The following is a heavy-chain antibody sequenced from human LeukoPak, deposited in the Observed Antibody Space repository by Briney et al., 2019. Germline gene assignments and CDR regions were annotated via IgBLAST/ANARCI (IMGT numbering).Heavy chain of an antibody. CDR1: GGTFSSYA. V-gene: IGHV7-4-1*02. CDR2: INTNTGNP. J-gene: IGHJ2*01. CDR3: ARGHKGSPAFWYFDL. Sequence: GASVKVSCKASGGTFSSYAISWVRQAPGQGLEWMGWINTNTGNPTYAQGFTGRFVFSLDTSVSTAYLQISSLKAEDTAVYYCARGHKGSPAFWYFDLWGRGTLVTVSS.